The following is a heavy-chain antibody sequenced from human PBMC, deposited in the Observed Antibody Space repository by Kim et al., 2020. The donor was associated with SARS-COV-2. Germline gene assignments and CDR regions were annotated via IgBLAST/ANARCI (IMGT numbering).Heavy chain of an antibody. Sequence: SETLSLTCAVSGGSISSGGYSWSWIRQPPGKGLEWIGYIYHSGSTYYNPSLKSRVTISVDRSKNQFSLKLSSVTAADTAVYYCARDGVRGVGSDYWGQGTLVTVSS. CDR1: GGSISSGGYS. D-gene: IGHD3-10*01. J-gene: IGHJ4*02. CDR3: ARDGVRGVGSDY. CDR2: IYHSGST. V-gene: IGHV4-30-2*01.